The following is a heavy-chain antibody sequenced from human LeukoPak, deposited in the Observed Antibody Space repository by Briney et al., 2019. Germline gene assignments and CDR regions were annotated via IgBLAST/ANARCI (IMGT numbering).Heavy chain of an antibody. CDR3: ARGGKYLFDY. J-gene: IGHJ4*02. CDR1: GFTFSTYS. D-gene: IGHD1-26*01. CDR2: ISSSGSTI. V-gene: IGHV3-48*04. Sequence: GGSLRLSCEGSGFTFSTYSMNWVRQAPGKGLEWVSYISSSGSTIYYAVSVKGRFTISRDNAKNSVYLQMNSLRAEDTAVYYCARGGKYLFDYWGQGTLVTVSS.